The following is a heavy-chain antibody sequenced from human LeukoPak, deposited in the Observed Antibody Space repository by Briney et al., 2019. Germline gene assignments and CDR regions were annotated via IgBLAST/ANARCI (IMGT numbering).Heavy chain of an antibody. CDR2: IGTAGDT. D-gene: IGHD3-10*01. J-gene: IGHJ5*02. CDR3: ARAVGGSGSNGPPWFDP. CDR1: GFTFSSYD. Sequence: GGSLRLSCAASGFTFSSYDMHWVRQATGKGLEWVSAIGTAGDTYYPGSVKGRFTISRENAKNFLYLQMNSLRAGDTAVYYCARAVGGSGSNGPPWFDPWGQGTLVTVSS. V-gene: IGHV3-13*01.